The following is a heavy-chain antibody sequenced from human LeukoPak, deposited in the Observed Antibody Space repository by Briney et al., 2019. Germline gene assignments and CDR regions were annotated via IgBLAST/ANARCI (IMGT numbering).Heavy chain of an antibody. CDR1: GGSFSGYY. CDR2: INHSGST. CDR3: ARMGFHRYYYDSSGEGYYPDY. V-gene: IGHV4-34*01. J-gene: IGHJ4*02. D-gene: IGHD3-22*01. Sequence: SETLSLTCAVYGGSFSGYYWSWIRQPPGKGLEWIGEINHSGSTNYNPSLKSRVTISVDTSKNQFSLKLSSVTAADTAVYYCARMGFHRYYYDSSGEGYYPDYWGQGTLVTVSS.